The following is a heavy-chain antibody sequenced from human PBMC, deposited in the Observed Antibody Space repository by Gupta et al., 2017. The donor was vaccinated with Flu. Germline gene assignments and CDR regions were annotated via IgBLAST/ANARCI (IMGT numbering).Heavy chain of an antibody. V-gene: IGHV3-43*01. Sequence: HWVRQPPGKGLQWVSLISWDGDSTYYADSVKGRFTVSRDNSKNSLYLQMNSLRTEDTALYYCAKTHCSSTSCFNYMDVWGKGTTVTVSS. CDR3: AKTHCSSTSCFNYMDV. D-gene: IGHD2-2*01. CDR2: ISWDGDST. J-gene: IGHJ6*03.